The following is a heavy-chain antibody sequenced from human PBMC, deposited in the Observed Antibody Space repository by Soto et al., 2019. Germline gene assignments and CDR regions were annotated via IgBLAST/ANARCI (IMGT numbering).Heavy chain of an antibody. CDR3: AREVSIYRGYDFDY. J-gene: IGHJ5*01. CDR1: GFTFSSNS. Sequence: EVQLVESGGGLVKPGGSLRLSCAASGFTFSSNSMSWVRQAPGKGLEWVSSISSSSRYIYYADSVKGRFTISRDNAKNSRYMAMNSLGSEDTAVYNCAREVSIYRGYDFDYGGDGTVVTVCS. D-gene: IGHD5-12*01. V-gene: IGHV3-21*01. CDR2: ISSSSRYI.